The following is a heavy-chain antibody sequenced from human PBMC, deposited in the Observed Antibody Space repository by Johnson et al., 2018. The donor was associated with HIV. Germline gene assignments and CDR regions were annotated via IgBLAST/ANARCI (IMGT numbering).Heavy chain of an antibody. Sequence: QVQLVESGGGVVQPGRSLRLSCAASGFTFSSYAMHWVRQAPGKGLEWVAVISYDGSNTYYVDSVKGRFTISRDNAKNSLYLQMNSLRAEDTAVYYCASTCGGDCSRCDAFDIWGQGTMVTVSS. CDR3: ASTCGGDCSRCDAFDI. V-gene: IGHV3-30-3*01. CDR2: ISYDGSNT. CDR1: GFTFSSYA. J-gene: IGHJ3*02. D-gene: IGHD2-21*02.